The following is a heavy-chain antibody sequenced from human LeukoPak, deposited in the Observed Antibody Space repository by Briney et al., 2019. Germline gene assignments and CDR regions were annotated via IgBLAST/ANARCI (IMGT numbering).Heavy chain of an antibody. J-gene: IGHJ4*02. V-gene: IGHV3-33*01. Sequence: GRSLRLSCAASGITFSSYGMHWVRQAPGKGLEWVAVIWYDGSNKYYADSVKGRFTISRDNSKNTLYLQMNGLRAEDTAVYYCARVPYCSSTSCYRYYFDYWGQGTLVTVSS. CDR3: ARVPYCSSTSCYRYYFDY. D-gene: IGHD2-2*01. CDR1: GITFSSYG. CDR2: IWYDGSNK.